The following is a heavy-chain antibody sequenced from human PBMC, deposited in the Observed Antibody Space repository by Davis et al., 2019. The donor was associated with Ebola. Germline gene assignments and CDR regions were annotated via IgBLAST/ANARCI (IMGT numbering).Heavy chain of an antibody. CDR2: IRSKANSYAT. V-gene: IGHV3-73*01. J-gene: IGHJ4*02. CDR3: SIAAAGTNDY. D-gene: IGHD6-13*01. Sequence: GESLKISCAASGFTFSGSAMHWVRQASGKELEWVGRIRSKANSYATAYAASVKGRFTISRDDSKNTAYLQMKSLKTEDTAVYYCSIAAAGTNDYWGQGTLVTVSS. CDR1: GFTFSGSA.